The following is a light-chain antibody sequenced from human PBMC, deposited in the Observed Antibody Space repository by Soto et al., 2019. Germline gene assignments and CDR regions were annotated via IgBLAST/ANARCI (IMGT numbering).Light chain of an antibody. CDR1: QSVSSSY. J-gene: IGKJ1*01. CDR3: QQDCNLPPT. CDR2: GAS. V-gene: IGKV3D-7*01. Sequence: PGERVTLSCRASQSVSSSYLTWYQQKPGQAPSLLIYGASTRATSIPARFSGSGSGTDFTLTISSLLTEDFAVYYCQQDCNLPPTFGQGSKVEVK.